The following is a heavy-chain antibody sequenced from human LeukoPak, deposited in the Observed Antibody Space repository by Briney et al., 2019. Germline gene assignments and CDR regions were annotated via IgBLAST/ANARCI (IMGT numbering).Heavy chain of an antibody. V-gene: IGHV3-23*01. CDR1: GFTFSSYT. CDR2: IRGSGGST. CDR3: AKDLRYISSPLDAFDI. D-gene: IGHD1-14*01. J-gene: IGHJ3*02. Sequence: GGSLRLSCAASGFTFSSYTMSWVRQAPGKGLEWVAAIRGSGGSTYYADSVKGRFTISRDNSKNTLYLQMNSLRAEDTAVYYCAKDLRYISSPLDAFDIWGQGTMVTVSS.